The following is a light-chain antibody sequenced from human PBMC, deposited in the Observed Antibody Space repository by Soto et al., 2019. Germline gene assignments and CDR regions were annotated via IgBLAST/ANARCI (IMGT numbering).Light chain of an antibody. CDR3: RSYPRSSPLG. J-gene: IGLJ1*01. CDR1: SSDIGASNF. CDR2: DVS. V-gene: IGLV2-14*01. Sequence: QSVLTQPPSVSGSPGQSITVSCTGTSSDIGASNFVSWYQHLPGRAPKLMIYDVSNRPSGVSSRFSGSKSANTASLSISGLQADDEPDYSFRSYPRSSPLGFGTGTNVT.